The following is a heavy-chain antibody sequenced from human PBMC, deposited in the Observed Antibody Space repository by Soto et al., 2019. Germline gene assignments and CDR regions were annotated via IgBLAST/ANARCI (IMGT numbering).Heavy chain of an antibody. D-gene: IGHD1-26*01. CDR1: GFTFSNYW. V-gene: IGHV3-74*01. CDR3: ASLWELPGY. Sequence: PGGSLRLSCAASGFTFSNYWMHWVRQAPGKGLVWVSRINSDGSSTTYADSVKGRFTNSRDNAKNTLYLQMNSLRAEDTAVYYCASLWELPGYWGQGTLVTVSS. J-gene: IGHJ4*02. CDR2: INSDGSST.